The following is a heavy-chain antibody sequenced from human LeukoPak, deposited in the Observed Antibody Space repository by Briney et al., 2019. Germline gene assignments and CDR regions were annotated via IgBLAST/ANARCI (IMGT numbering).Heavy chain of an antibody. CDR1: GFTFSDHY. CDR3: ARIAVTGYYFDY. CDR2: TRNKANSYTT. V-gene: IGHV3-72*01. Sequence: GGSLRLSCAASGFTFSDHYMDWARQAPGKGLEWVGRTRNKANSYTTEYAASVKGRFTISRDVSKNSLYLQMDSLRTEDTAVYYCARIAVTGYYFDYWGQGTLVTVSS. D-gene: IGHD4-17*01. J-gene: IGHJ4*02.